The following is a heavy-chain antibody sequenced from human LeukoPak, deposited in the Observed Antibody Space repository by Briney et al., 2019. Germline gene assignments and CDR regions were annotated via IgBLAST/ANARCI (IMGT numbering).Heavy chain of an antibody. D-gene: IGHD2-15*01. CDR3: ARGSTGYCSGGSCYLSIYYYYYMDV. CDR2: GNHSGIT. CDR1: GGSFSGYY. Sequence: SETLSLTCAVYGGSFSGYYWSWIRQPPGKGLEWIGEGNHSGITNYNPSLKSRVTISVDTSKNQFSLKLSSVTAADTAVYYCARGSTGYCSGGSCYLSIYYYYYMDVWGKGTTVTVSS. J-gene: IGHJ6*03. V-gene: IGHV4-34*01.